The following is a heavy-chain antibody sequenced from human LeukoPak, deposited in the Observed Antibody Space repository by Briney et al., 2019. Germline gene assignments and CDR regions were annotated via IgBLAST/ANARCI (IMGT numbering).Heavy chain of an antibody. J-gene: IGHJ4*02. Sequence: GGSLRLSRAPSGFTFNDYYMSWIRPAPGKRLECVSYTTSSGSTIYSADSVKGRFTISRDKAKNYLYLQMNSLRAEDTALYYCAKGREPNKIAYYFDSWGQGTLVTGSS. V-gene: IGHV3-11*01. CDR3: AKGREPNKIAYYFDS. CDR2: TTSSGSTI. D-gene: IGHD1-26*01. CDR1: GFTFNDYY.